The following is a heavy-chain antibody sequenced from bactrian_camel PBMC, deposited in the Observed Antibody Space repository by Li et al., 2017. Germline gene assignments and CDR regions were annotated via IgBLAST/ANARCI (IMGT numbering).Heavy chain of an antibody. V-gene: IGHV3-1*01. Sequence: VQLVESGGDLVQPGGSLKLSCAASGFAFDAYHMAWIRQAPGKGLERISSITWRGTSTNYADSVKGQFIMSRDNAKNTVYLQMHSLKPEDTAVYYCATGNPEGGSWYGLCFGYWGQGTQVTVS. CDR2: ITWRGTST. CDR3: ATGNPEGGSWYGLCFGY. CDR1: GFAFDAYH. J-gene: IGHJ6*01. D-gene: IGHD6*01.